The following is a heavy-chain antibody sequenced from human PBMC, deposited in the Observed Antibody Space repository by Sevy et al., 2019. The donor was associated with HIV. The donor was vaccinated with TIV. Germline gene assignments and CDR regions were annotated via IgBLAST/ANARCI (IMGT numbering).Heavy chain of an antibody. CDR3: ARDRRNYGGQYFDY. CDR1: GFTFSSYE. Sequence: GGSLRLSCTASGFTFSSYEMNWVRQAPGKGLEWVSYITLSGSTIYYADSVKGRFTISRDNAKNSLYLQMNSLRAEDTAVYYCARDRRNYGGQYFDYWGQGTLVTVSS. D-gene: IGHD1-7*01. CDR2: ITLSGSTI. V-gene: IGHV3-48*03. J-gene: IGHJ4*02.